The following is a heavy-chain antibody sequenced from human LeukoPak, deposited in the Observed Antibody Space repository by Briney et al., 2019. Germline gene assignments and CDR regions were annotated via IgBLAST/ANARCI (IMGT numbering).Heavy chain of an antibody. J-gene: IGHJ3*02. CDR2: ISYDGSNK. Sequence: PGRSLRLSCAASGFTFSSYAMHWVRQAPGKGLEWVAVISYDGSNKYYADSVKGRFTISRDNSKNTLYLQMNSLRAEDTAVYYCFREAGSSGDAFDIWGQGTMVTVSS. V-gene: IGHV3-30-3*01. D-gene: IGHD6-19*01. CDR1: GFTFSSYA. CDR3: FREAGSSGDAFDI.